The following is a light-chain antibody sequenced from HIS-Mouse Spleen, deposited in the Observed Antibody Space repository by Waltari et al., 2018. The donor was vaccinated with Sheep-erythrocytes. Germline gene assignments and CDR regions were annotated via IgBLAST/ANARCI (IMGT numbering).Light chain of an antibody. CDR1: ALPKKY. CDR2: EDS. Sequence: SYELPQPPSVPVSPGQTARITCSGAALPKKYAYWYQQKSGQAPVLVIYEDSKRPSGIPERFSGSSSGTMATLTISGAQVEDEADYYCYSTDSSGNHVVFGGGTKLTVL. J-gene: IGLJ2*01. V-gene: IGLV3-10*01. CDR3: YSTDSSGNHVV.